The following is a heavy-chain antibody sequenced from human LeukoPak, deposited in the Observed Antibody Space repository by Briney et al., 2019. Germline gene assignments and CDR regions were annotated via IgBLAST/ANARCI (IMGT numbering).Heavy chain of an antibody. D-gene: IGHD6-13*01. CDR1: GYTLTSYD. CDR2: MNPNSGNT. V-gene: IGHV1-8*01. CDR3: ASVGSSWADFDY. J-gene: IGHJ4*02. Sequence: ASVKVSCKASGYTLTSYDINWVRQATGQGLEWMGWMNPNSGNTGYAQRFQGRVTMTRNTSISTAYMELSSLRSEDTAVYYCASVGSSWADFDYWGQGTLVTVSS.